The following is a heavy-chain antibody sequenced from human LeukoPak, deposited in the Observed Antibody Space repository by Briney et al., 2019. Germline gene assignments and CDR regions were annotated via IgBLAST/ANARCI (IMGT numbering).Heavy chain of an antibody. V-gene: IGHV1-2*02. Sequence: ASVKVSCKASGCTFTGYYMHWVRQAPGQGLEWMGWINPNSGGTNYAQKFQGRVTMTRDTSISTAYMELSRLRSDDTAVYYCARNLWFGPNDAFDIWGQGTMVTVSS. CDR2: INPNSGGT. D-gene: IGHD3-10*01. J-gene: IGHJ3*02. CDR1: GCTFTGYY. CDR3: ARNLWFGPNDAFDI.